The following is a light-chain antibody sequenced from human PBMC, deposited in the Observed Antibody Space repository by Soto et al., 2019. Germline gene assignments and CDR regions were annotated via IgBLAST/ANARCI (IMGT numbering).Light chain of an antibody. Sequence: DIQMTQSPSTLSASVGDRVTITCRASQSISSWLDWYQQKPGKAPKLLIYDASSLESGVPSRFSGRGSGTDFTPTISGRQADDFATYQCQTYNSYSYSLGQGPKLDIK. J-gene: IGKJ2*01. CDR3: QTYNSYSYS. V-gene: IGKV1-5*01. CDR1: QSISSW. CDR2: DAS.